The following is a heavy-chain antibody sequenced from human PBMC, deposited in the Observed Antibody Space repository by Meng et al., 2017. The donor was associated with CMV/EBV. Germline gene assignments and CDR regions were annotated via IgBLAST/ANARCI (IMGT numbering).Heavy chain of an antibody. Sequence: SVKVSCKTSRGTFRNDAISWVRQAPGQGLEWVGGIIAKLGTGHYTPKMQGRVTLSTDASTTTAYMEMRSLRSEGTAVYYCAKAGGGMGLRSWGPGTLVTVSS. CDR2: IIAKLGTG. CDR1: RGTFRNDA. CDR3: AKAGGGMGLRS. J-gene: IGHJ4*02. D-gene: IGHD1-26*01. V-gene: IGHV1-69*05.